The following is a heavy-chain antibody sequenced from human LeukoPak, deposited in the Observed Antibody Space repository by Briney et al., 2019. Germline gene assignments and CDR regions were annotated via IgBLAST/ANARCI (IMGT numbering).Heavy chain of an antibody. Sequence: SVKVSCKASGGTFSSYAISGVRQAPGQGLEWMGGIIPIFGTANYAQKFQGRVTITTDESTSTAYMELSSLRSEDTAVYYCASCSSTSLGWFDPWGQGTLVTVSS. CDR1: GGTFSSYA. CDR3: ASCSSTSLGWFDP. D-gene: IGHD2-2*01. V-gene: IGHV1-69*05. J-gene: IGHJ5*02. CDR2: IIPIFGTA.